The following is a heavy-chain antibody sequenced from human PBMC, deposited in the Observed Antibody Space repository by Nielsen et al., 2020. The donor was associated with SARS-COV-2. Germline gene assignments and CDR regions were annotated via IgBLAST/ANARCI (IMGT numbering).Heavy chain of an antibody. V-gene: IGHV1-8*01. Sequence: ASVKVSCKASGYTFTSYDINWVRQATGQGLEWMGWMNPNSGNTGYAQKFQGRVTMTRNTSISTAYMELSSLRSEDTAVYYCARGSTEQWLVDSAPFDYWGQGTLVTVSS. J-gene: IGHJ4*02. CDR2: MNPNSGNT. CDR1: GYTFTSYD. CDR3: ARGSTEQWLVDSAPFDY. D-gene: IGHD6-19*01.